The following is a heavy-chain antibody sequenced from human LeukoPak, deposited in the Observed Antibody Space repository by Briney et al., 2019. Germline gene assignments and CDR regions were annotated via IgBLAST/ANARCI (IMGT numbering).Heavy chain of an antibody. Sequence: GGSLRLSCAASGFTVSSNYMSWVRQAPGKGLEWVSVIYSGGSTYYADSVKGRFTISRHNSKNTLYLQMNSLRAEDTAVYYCARDSTMVRGVTNWFDPWGQGTLVTVSS. CDR3: ARDSTMVRGVTNWFDP. V-gene: IGHV3-53*04. CDR1: GFTVSSNY. J-gene: IGHJ5*02. CDR2: IYSGGST. D-gene: IGHD3-10*01.